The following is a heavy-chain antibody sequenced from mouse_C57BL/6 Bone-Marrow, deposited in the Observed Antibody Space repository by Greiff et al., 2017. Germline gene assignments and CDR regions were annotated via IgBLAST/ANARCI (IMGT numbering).Heavy chain of an antibody. CDR2: IYPGNSDT. V-gene: IGHV1-5*01. Sequence: EVQLQQSGTVLARPGASVKMSCKTSGYTFTSYWMHWVKQRPGQGLEWIGAIYPGNSDTSYNQKFKGKAKLTAVTSASTAYMELSSLTNEDSAVYYCTRSIYYYGSSFPYYYAMDYWGQGTSVTVSS. CDR1: GYTFTSYW. J-gene: IGHJ4*01. D-gene: IGHD1-1*01. CDR3: TRSIYYYGSSFPYYYAMDY.